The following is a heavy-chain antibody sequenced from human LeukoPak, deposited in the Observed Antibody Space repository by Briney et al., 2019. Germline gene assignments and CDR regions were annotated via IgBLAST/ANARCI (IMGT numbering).Heavy chain of an antibody. CDR3: ARGPRDYYDSSGYYSPFDI. D-gene: IGHD3-22*01. CDR1: GYTFASYD. Sequence: ASVKVSCKASGYTFASYDNNWVRQATGQGLEWMGWMNPNSGNTGYAQKFQGRVTMTRNTSISAAYMELSSLRSEDTAVYYCARGPRDYYDSSGYYSPFDIWGQGTMVTVSS. J-gene: IGHJ3*02. V-gene: IGHV1-8*01. CDR2: MNPNSGNT.